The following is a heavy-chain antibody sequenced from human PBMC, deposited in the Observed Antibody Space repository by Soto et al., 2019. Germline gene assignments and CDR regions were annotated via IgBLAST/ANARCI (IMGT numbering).Heavy chain of an antibody. CDR3: AAGIADYYDSSGYYAY. CDR2: ISITSSYI. CDR1: GITFSTYS. D-gene: IGHD3-22*01. Sequence: GGSLRLSCAASGITFSTYSMNWVRQAPGKGLEWVSSISITSSYIYYADSLKGRFTVSRDNAKNTLYLQMNSLRAEDTAVYYCAAGIADYYDSSGYYAYWGQGILVTVSS. V-gene: IGHV3-21*01. J-gene: IGHJ4*02.